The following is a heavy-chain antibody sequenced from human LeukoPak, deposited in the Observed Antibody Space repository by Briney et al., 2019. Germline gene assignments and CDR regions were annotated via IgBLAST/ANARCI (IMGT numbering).Heavy chain of an antibody. CDR3: ARDRVVAATNDLDY. Sequence: GRSLRLSCAASGFTFSSYGMHWVRQAPGKGLEWVAVIWYDGSNKYYADSVKGRFTISRDNSKNTLYLQMNSLRAEDTAVYYCARDRVVAATNDLDYWGQGTLVTVSS. D-gene: IGHD2-15*01. CDR1: GFTFSSYG. J-gene: IGHJ4*02. CDR2: IWYDGSNK. V-gene: IGHV3-33*01.